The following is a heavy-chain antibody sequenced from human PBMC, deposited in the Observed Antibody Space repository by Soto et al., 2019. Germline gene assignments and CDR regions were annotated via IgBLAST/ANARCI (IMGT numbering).Heavy chain of an antibody. CDR2: ISEGGGDI. CDR1: GFTFSTYA. J-gene: IGHJ4*02. V-gene: IGHV3-23*01. CDR3: AKLTRDSSSSWLFDY. D-gene: IGHD6-6*01. Sequence: PGGSLRLSCAASGFTFSTYAMSWVRQAPGKGLEWVSGISEGGGDIYHADSVKGRFTISRDNSKNTLYLQMNSLRAEDTAVYYCAKLTRDSSSSWLFDYWGQGTLVTVSS.